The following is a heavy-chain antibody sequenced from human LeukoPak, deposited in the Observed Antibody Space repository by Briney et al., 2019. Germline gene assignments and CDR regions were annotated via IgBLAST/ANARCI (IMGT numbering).Heavy chain of an antibody. CDR1: GFTFSSYA. V-gene: IGHV3-30-3*01. J-gene: IGHJ4*02. D-gene: IGHD2-2*01. CDR3: ASSEQNIVVVPAAANFDY. CDR2: ISYDGSNK. Sequence: PGGSLRLSCAASGFTFSSYATHWVRQAPGKGLEWVAVISYDGSNKYYADSVKGRFTISRDNSKNTLYLQMNSLRAEDTAVYYCASSEQNIVVVPAAANFDYWGQGTLVTVSS.